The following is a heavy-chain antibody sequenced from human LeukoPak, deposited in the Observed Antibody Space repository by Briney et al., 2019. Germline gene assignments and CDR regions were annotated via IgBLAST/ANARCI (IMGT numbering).Heavy chain of an antibody. J-gene: IGHJ4*02. Sequence: ASVKVSCKASGYTFTSYAMHWVRQAPGQRLEWMGWINAGNGNTKYSQEFQGRVTITRDTSASTAYMELSSLRSEDMAVYYCARDRAVAGIFFDYWGQGALVTVSS. CDR1: GYTFTSYA. CDR2: INAGNGNT. D-gene: IGHD6-19*01. V-gene: IGHV1-3*03. CDR3: ARDRAVAGIFFDY.